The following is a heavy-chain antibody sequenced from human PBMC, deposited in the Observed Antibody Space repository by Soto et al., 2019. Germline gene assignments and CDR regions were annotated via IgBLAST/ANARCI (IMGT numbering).Heavy chain of an antibody. J-gene: IGHJ6*03. CDR2: IYYSGST. Sequence: LSETLSLTCSVSGGSISSSTYYWGWTRQPPGKGLEWIGSIYYSGSTYYNPSLKSRVTISIDTSKSQFSLKLTSVTAADTAVYYCARHYSSSWSFYYYMDVWGKGTTVTVSS. CDR3: ARHYSSSWSFYYYMDV. V-gene: IGHV4-39*01. CDR1: GGSISSSTYY. D-gene: IGHD6-13*01.